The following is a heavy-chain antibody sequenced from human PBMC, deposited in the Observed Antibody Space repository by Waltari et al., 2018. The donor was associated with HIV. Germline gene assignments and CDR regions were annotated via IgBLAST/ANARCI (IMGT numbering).Heavy chain of an antibody. V-gene: IGHV1-8*01. CDR3: ARGGYCTNGVCYYYYYGMDV. J-gene: IGHJ6*02. D-gene: IGHD2-8*01. CDR2: LNPNSVNT. Sequence: QVQLVQSGAEVKKPGASVKVSCKASGYTFTSYDINWVRQATGQGLEWMGWLNPNSVNTGYAQKFQGRVTMTRNTSISTAYMELSSLRSEDTAVYYCARGGYCTNGVCYYYYYGMDVWGQGTTVTVSS. CDR1: GYTFTSYD.